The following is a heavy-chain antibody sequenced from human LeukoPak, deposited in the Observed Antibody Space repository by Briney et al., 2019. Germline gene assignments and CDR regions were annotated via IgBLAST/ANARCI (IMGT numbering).Heavy chain of an antibody. Sequence: GGSLRLSCAVSGFTFSSYGMHWVRQAPGKGLEWVAVISYDGSNKYYADSVKGRFTISRDNSKNTLYLQMNSLRAEDTAVYYCAKASSTSRPNVPWRGFDYWGQGTLVTVSS. V-gene: IGHV3-30*18. CDR3: AKASSTSRPNVPWRGFDY. CDR2: ISYDGSNK. J-gene: IGHJ4*02. CDR1: GFTFSSYG. D-gene: IGHD2-2*01.